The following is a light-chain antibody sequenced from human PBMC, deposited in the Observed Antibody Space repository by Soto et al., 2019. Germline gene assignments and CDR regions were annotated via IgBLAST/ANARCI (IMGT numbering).Light chain of an antibody. CDR3: QQRGNWPRT. V-gene: IGKV3-15*01. Sequence: EIVMTQSPATLSVSPWETATLSCRASQSVSINLAWYQQKPGQAPRLLIYGASTRATGIPARFSGSGSGTEFTLTISSLQSEDFAVYYCQQRGNWPRTFGQGTKVDIK. CDR2: GAS. CDR1: QSVSIN. J-gene: IGKJ1*01.